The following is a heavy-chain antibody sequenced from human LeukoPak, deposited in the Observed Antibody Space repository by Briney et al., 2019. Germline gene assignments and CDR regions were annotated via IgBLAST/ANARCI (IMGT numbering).Heavy chain of an antibody. J-gene: IGHJ4*02. Sequence: GASVKVSCKASGCTFTSYYMHWVRQAPGQGLEWMGWISAYNGNTNYAQKLQGRVTMTTDTSTSTAYMELRSLRSDDTAVYYCARDLSIIPNYDFWSGSPPLDYWGQGTLVTVSS. D-gene: IGHD3-3*01. CDR2: ISAYNGNT. CDR3: ARDLSIIPNYDFWSGSPPLDY. V-gene: IGHV1-18*04. CDR1: GCTFTSYY.